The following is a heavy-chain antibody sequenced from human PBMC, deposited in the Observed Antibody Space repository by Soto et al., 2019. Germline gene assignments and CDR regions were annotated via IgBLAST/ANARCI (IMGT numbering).Heavy chain of an antibody. CDR3: VRGIYPSSAGGPFDL. V-gene: IGHV3-23*01. Sequence: EVPLLESGGGLVQSGGSLTISCTASGFVFSNYAVTWVRRTPGQGLEWVSAITASGGTTYYADSVKGRFTISRDNSRDNLFLHMSSLRADDTALYYCVRGIYPSSAGGPFDLWGQGTLVTVSS. CDR2: ITASGGTT. D-gene: IGHD5-12*01. J-gene: IGHJ4*02. CDR1: GFVFSNYA.